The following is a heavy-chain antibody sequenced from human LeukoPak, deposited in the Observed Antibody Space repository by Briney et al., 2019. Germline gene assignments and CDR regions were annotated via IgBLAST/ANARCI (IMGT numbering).Heavy chain of an antibody. CDR2: IYYSGST. CDR1: GGSISSGGYY. D-gene: IGHD3-22*01. CDR3: ARDAAYYYDSSGYLFDY. Sequence: SQTLSLTCTVSGGSISSGGYYWSWIRQHPGKGLEWIGYIYYSGSTYYNPSLKSRVTISVDTSKNQFSLKLSSVTAADTAVYYCARDAAYYYDSSGYLFDYWGQGTLVTVSS. V-gene: IGHV4-31*03. J-gene: IGHJ4*02.